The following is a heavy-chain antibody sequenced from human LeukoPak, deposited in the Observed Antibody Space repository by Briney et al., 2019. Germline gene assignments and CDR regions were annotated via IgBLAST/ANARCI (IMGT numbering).Heavy chain of an antibody. Sequence: SETLSLTCAVYGGSLSGYYWSWIRQPPGKGLEWIGEINHSGSTNYNPSLKSRVTILVDTSKNQFSLKLSSVTAADTAVYYCARVARTRMGRDAFDIWGQGTMVTVSS. D-gene: IGHD5-12*01. J-gene: IGHJ3*02. CDR3: ARVARTRMGRDAFDI. CDR1: GGSLSGYY. CDR2: INHSGST. V-gene: IGHV4-34*01.